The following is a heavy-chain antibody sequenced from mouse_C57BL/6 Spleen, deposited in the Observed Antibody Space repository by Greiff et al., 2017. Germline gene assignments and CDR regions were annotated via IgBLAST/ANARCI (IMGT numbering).Heavy chain of an antibody. CDR3: ARSEFITTVGYAMDY. CDR1: GYTFTDYY. J-gene: IGHJ4*01. CDR2: INPNNGGT. D-gene: IGHD1-1*01. V-gene: IGHV1-26*01. Sequence: EVQLQQSGPELVKPGASVKISCKASGYTFTDYYMNWVKQSHGKSLEWIGDINPNNGGTSYNQKFKGKATLTVDKSSSTAYMELRSLTSEDSAVYYCARSEFITTVGYAMDYWGQGTSVTVSS.